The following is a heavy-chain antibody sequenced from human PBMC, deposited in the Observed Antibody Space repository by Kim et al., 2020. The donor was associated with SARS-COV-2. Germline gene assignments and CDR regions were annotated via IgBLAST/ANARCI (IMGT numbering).Heavy chain of an antibody. J-gene: IGHJ4*02. CDR2: IRSSGSHT. CDR3: AREFGREGDGHLDN. Sequence: GGSLRLSCVVSGFSFSDYDMNWIRQAPGKGLEWLSYIRSSGSHTNYADSVKGRFTISRDNANNALYLQMNSLRAEDTAVYYCAREFGREGDGHLDNWGQGALVTVSS. CDR1: GFSFSDYD. V-gene: IGHV3-11*05. D-gene: IGHD3-10*01.